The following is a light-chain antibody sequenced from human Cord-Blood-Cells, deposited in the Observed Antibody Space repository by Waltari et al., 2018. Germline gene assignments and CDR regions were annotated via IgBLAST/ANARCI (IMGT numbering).Light chain of an antibody. V-gene: IGKV3-20*01. Sequence: EIVLTQSPGTLSLSPGERATLSCRASQSVSSSYLAWYQQKPGHAPRLLIYGASSRATGIPDRFSGRGSGTDCTLTISRLEPEDFAVYYCQQYGSSPLTFGPGTKVDIK. J-gene: IGKJ3*01. CDR3: QQYGSSPLT. CDR1: QSVSSSY. CDR2: GAS.